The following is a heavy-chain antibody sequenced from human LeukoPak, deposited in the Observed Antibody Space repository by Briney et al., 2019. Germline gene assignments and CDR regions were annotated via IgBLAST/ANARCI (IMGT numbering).Heavy chain of an antibody. J-gene: IGHJ4*02. D-gene: IGHD3-10*01. V-gene: IGHV3-30*02. CDR1: GFTFSSFG. Sequence: GGSLRLSCAASGFTFSSFGMHWDRQAPGKGLEWVAFIRYDGSNKYYRDSVKGRFTISRDNSKNTLYLQMNSLRAEDTAVYYCAKDRDWFGELKFPFDYWGQGTLVTVSS. CDR3: AKDRDWFGELKFPFDY. CDR2: IRYDGSNK.